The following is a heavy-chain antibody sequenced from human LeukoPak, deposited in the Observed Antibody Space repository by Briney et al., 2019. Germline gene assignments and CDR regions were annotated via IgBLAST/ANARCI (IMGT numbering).Heavy chain of an antibody. D-gene: IGHD5-18*01. CDR2: IIPIFDTA. CDR3: ARERDTADYYYGMDV. J-gene: IGHJ6*02. CDR1: GGTFSSYA. V-gene: IGHV1-69*01. Sequence: SVKVSCKASGGTFSSYAISWVRQAPGQGLEWMGGIIPIFDTANYAQKFQGRVTITADESTSTAYMELSSLRSEDTAVYYCARERDTADYYYGMDVWGQGTTVTVSS.